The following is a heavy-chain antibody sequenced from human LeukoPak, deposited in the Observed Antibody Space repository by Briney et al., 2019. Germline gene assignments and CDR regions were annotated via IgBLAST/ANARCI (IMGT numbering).Heavy chain of an antibody. J-gene: IGHJ4*02. V-gene: IGHV4-34*01. Sequence: SGTLSLTCAVYGGSFGGYYWSWIRQPPGKGLEWIGEINHSGSTNYNPSLKSRVTISVDTSKNQFSLKLSSVTAADTAVYYCASLRRRYYGSGSYYSLFDYWGQGTLVTVSS. D-gene: IGHD3-10*01. CDR3: ASLRRRYYGSGSYYSLFDY. CDR1: GGSFGGYY. CDR2: INHSGST.